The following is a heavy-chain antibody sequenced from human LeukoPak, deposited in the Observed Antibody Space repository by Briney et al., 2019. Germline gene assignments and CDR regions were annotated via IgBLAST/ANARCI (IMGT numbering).Heavy chain of an antibody. CDR3: ARGLGYCSGGSCDWFDP. J-gene: IGHJ5*02. V-gene: IGHV1-46*01. CDR1: GYTFTSYD. D-gene: IGHD2-15*01. Sequence: GASVKVSCKASGYTFTSYDMNWVRQAPGQGLEWMGIINPSGGSTSYAQKFQGRVTMTRDMSTSTVYMELSSLRSEDTAVYYCARGLGYCSGGSCDWFDPWGQGTLVTVSS. CDR2: INPSGGST.